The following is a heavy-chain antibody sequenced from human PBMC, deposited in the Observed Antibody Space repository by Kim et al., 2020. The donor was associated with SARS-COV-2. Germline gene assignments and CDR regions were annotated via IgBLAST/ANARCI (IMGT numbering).Heavy chain of an antibody. CDR1: GFTFSSYW. V-gene: IGHV3-7*05. CDR2: IKQDGSEK. D-gene: IGHD6-13*01. J-gene: IGHJ6*02. CDR3: ARDSGSSWAYYYYYYGMDV. Sequence: GGSLRISCAASGFTFSSYWMSWVRQAPGKGLEWVANIKQDGSEKYYVDSVKGRFTISRDNAKNSLYLQMNSLRAEDTAEYYCARDSGSSWAYYYYYYGMDVWGQGTTVTVSS.